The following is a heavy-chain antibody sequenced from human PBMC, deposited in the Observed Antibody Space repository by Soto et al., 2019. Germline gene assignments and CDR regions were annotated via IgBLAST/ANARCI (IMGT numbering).Heavy chain of an antibody. CDR3: AKDSEVVAAAGILGHWPYDY. D-gene: IGHD6-13*01. Sequence: GGSLRLSCAASGFTFSSYGMHWVRQAPGKGLEWVAVISYDGSNKYYADSVKGRLTISRDNSKNTLYLQMNSLRAEDTAVYYCAKDSEVVAAAGILGHWPYDYWGQGTLVTVSS. V-gene: IGHV3-30*18. J-gene: IGHJ4*02. CDR2: ISYDGSNK. CDR1: GFTFSSYG.